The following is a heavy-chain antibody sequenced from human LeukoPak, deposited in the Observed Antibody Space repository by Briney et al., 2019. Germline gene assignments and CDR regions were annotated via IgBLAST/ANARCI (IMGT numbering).Heavy chain of an antibody. Sequence: GGSLRLSCAASGFTVSSHYMNWVRQAPGKGLEWVSVIYSGGSTYYADSVKGRFTISRDISKSTLYVQMNSLRAEDTAVYYCARSNYGDRGWNYFDYWGQGTLVTVSS. CDR2: IYSGGST. D-gene: IGHD4-17*01. V-gene: IGHV3-53*01. CDR3: ARSNYGDRGWNYFDY. CDR1: GFTVSSHY. J-gene: IGHJ4*02.